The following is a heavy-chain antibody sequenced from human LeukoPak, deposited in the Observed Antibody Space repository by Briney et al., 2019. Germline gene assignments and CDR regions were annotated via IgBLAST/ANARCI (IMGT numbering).Heavy chain of an antibody. CDR1: GYTFTGYY. Sequence: GASVKVSCKASGYTFTGYYMHWVRQAPGQGLEWMGWINPNSGGTNYAQKFQGRVTMTRDTSISTAYMELSRLRSDDTAIYYCARGRSTQYYHFWSGYYTDWGQGTLVTLS. CDR2: INPNSGGT. J-gene: IGHJ4*02. CDR3: ARGRSTQYYHFWSGYYTD. V-gene: IGHV1-2*02. D-gene: IGHD3-3*01.